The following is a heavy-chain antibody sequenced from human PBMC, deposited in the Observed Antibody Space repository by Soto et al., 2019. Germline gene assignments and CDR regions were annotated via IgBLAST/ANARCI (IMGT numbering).Heavy chain of an antibody. J-gene: IGHJ5*02. CDR1: GGSISSGGYY. CDR3: ARGRYCSSTSCYTIWFDP. D-gene: IGHD2-2*02. V-gene: IGHV4-31*03. CDR2: IYYSGST. Sequence: QVQLQESGPGLVKPSQTLSLTCTVSGGSISSGGYYWSWIHQHSGKGLEWIGYIYYSGSTYYNPSLKSRVTISVDTSKNQFSLKLRSVTAADTAVYYCARGRYCSSTSCYTIWFDPWGQGTLVTVSS.